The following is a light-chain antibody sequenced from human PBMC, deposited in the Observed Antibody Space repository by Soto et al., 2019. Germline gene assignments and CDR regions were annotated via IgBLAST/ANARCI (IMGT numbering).Light chain of an antibody. CDR3: SSYTSSSTLPYV. V-gene: IGLV2-14*03. CDR2: DVS. Sequence: QSALTQPASVSGSPGQSITISCTGTSSDIRGYNYVSWYQHHPGKAPKLMIYDVSNRPSGVSNRFSGSKSGNTASLTISGLQAEDEADYYCSSYTSSSTLPYVFGTGTKVTVL. J-gene: IGLJ1*01. CDR1: SSDIRGYNY.